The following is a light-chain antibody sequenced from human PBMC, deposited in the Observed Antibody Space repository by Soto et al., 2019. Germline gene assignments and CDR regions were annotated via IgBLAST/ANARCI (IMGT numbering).Light chain of an antibody. CDR2: DVS. CDR1: SSDVGAYHS. V-gene: IGLV2-14*03. J-gene: IGLJ3*02. Sequence: QSVLTQPASVSGSPGQSFTISCTGTSSDVGAYHSVSWYQQHPGKAPKLIIFDVSNRPSGVSNRFSGSKSGNTASLTISGLQAEDEADYYCSSFTDTGTVMFGGGTKLTAL. CDR3: SSFTDTGTVM.